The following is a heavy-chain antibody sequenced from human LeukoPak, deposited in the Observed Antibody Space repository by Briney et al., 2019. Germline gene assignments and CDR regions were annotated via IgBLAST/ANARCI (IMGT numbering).Heavy chain of an antibody. V-gene: IGHV3-30*18. CDR3: AKDIEAGYSSSWTIEY. Sequence: GGSLRLSCVASGFTFSSYGMHWVRQAPGKGLEWVALISYGGRNKYYVDSVKGRFTISRDNSKNTLYLQMNSLRAEDTAVYYCAKDIEAGYSSSWTIEYWGQGTLVTVSS. CDR2: ISYGGRNK. J-gene: IGHJ4*02. D-gene: IGHD6-13*01. CDR1: GFTFSSYG.